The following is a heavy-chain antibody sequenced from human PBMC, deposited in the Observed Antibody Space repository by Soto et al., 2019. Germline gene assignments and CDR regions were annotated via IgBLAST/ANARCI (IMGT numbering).Heavy chain of an antibody. V-gene: IGHV4-39*01. CDR3: ARRLYSYGLFDY. D-gene: IGHD5-18*01. Sequence: QMQLQESGPGLVKPSETLSLICTVSGGSISSSNYCWGWVRQPPGKGLEWIGSIYYSGSTDYNPSLKSRVTISVDPSKNQFSLKLTSVTAADTAVYYCARRLYSYGLFDYWGQGTLVTVSS. J-gene: IGHJ4*02. CDR1: GGSISSSNYC. CDR2: IYYSGST.